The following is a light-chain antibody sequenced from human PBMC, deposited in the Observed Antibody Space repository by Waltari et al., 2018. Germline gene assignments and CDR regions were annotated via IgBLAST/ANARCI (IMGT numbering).Light chain of an antibody. Sequence: DIQMTQSPSTLSASFGDRVTIPCRASHSISNWLAWYQQKPGKAPKFLIYKASILESGVPSRFSGSGSGTEFTLTINSLQPDDIATYYCQDYSSYNFGQGTRLEIK. V-gene: IGKV1-5*03. CDR3: QDYSSYN. CDR1: HSISNW. CDR2: KAS. J-gene: IGKJ2*01.